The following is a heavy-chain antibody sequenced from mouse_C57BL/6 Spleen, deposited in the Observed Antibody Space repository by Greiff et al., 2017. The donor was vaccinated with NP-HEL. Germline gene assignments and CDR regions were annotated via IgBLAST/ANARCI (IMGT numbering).Heavy chain of an antibody. Sequence: EVQLQQSGPVLVKPGASVKMSCKASGYTFTDYYMNWVKQSHGKSLEWIGVINPYNGGTSYNQKFKGKATLTVDKSSSTAYMELNSLTSEDSAVYYCARGNWPFDYWGQGTTLTVSS. D-gene: IGHD4-1*01. J-gene: IGHJ2*01. CDR1: GYTFTDYY. CDR3: ARGNWPFDY. V-gene: IGHV1-19*01. CDR2: INPYNGGT.